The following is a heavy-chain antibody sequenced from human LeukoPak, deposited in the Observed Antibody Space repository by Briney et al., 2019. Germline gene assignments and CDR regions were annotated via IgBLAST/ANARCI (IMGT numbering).Heavy chain of an antibody. CDR3: ASRVPRIMAFQH. CDR2: IYYSGST. Sequence: SETLSLTCTVSGCSISSYYWSWIRQPPGKGLEWIGYIYYSGSTNYNPSLKSRVTISVDTSKNQFSLKLSAVTAADTAVYYCASRVPRIMAFQHWGQGTLVTVSS. CDR1: GCSISSYY. D-gene: IGHD3-16*01. V-gene: IGHV4-59*08. J-gene: IGHJ1*01.